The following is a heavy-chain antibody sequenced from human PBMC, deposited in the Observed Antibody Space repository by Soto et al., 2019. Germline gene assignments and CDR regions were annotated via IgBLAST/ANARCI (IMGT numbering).Heavy chain of an antibody. J-gene: IGHJ4*02. V-gene: IGHV1-18*01. CDR2: ISAYNGNT. CDR3: ARAGWVPAAPENFDY. D-gene: IGHD2-2*01. CDR1: GYTFTSYG. Sequence: ASVKVSCKASGYTFTSYGISWVRQAPGQGLEWMGWISAYNGNTNYAQKLQGRVTMTTDTSTSTAYMELRSLRSDDTAVYYCARAGWVPAAPENFDYWGQGTLVTVSS.